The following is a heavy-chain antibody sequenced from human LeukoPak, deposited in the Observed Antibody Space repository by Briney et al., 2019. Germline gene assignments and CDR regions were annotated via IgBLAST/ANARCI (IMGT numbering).Heavy chain of an antibody. CDR1: GVIFSSNW. CDR3: AREIFDGYNSEPDY. D-gene: IGHD5-24*01. J-gene: IGHJ4*02. CDR2: INSDGSST. V-gene: IGHV3-74*01. Sequence: PGGSLRLSSAASGVIFSSNWMHWVRQAPGKGLVWVSRINSDGSSTSYADSVKGRFTISRDNAKNTLYLQMNSLRAEDTAVYYCAREIFDGYNSEPDYWGQGTLVTVSS.